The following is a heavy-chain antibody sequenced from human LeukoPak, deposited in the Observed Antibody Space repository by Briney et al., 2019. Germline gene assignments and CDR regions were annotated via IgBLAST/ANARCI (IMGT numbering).Heavy chain of an antibody. D-gene: IGHD6-13*01. CDR3: ARSGPWSSSWYAHY. V-gene: IGHV3-53*05. Sequence: GGSLRLSCAASGFTVSSNYMSWVRQAPGKGLEWVSVIYSGGSTYYADSVKGRFTISRDNSKNTLYLQMNSLRAEDTAVYYCARSGPWSSSWYAHYWGQGTLVTVSS. CDR1: GFTVSSNY. J-gene: IGHJ4*02. CDR2: IYSGGST.